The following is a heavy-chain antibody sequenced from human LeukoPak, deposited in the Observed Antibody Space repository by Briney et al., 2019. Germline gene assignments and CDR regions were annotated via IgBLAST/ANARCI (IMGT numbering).Heavy chain of an antibody. J-gene: IGHJ5*02. CDR1: GFAFSNYA. D-gene: IGHD6-19*01. Sequence: RGSLRLSCVASGFAFSNYAIHWVRRPPGKGLEWVAVMSTDGSLQYYANSVKGRFTISRDNYKSTLFLQINSLSAADTAVYYCGRQVAPGQWLVNLWGQGTLVTVSS. CDR2: MSTDGSLQ. V-gene: IGHV3-30*17. CDR3: GRQVAPGQWLVNL.